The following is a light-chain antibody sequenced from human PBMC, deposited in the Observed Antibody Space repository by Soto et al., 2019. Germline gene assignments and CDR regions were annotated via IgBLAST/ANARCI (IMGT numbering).Light chain of an antibody. V-gene: IGKV1-39*01. CDR3: QQSYSAPRT. J-gene: IGKJ2*01. CDR1: QSIGTY. CDR2: GAS. Sequence: DIQMAQSPSSLPASVGDRISITCRASQSIGTYLSWYQQKPGKAPKLLIYGASNLQSGVPSRFSGSGSETGFTLTISSLQPEDFATYYCQQSYSAPRTFGQGTKVEIK.